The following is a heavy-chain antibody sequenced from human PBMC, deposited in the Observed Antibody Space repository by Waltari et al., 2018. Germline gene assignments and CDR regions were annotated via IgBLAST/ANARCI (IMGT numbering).Heavy chain of an antibody. CDR2: INHSGST. J-gene: IGHJ6*02. V-gene: IGHV4-34*01. CDR1: GGSFSGFY. Sequence: QVQLQQWGAGLLKPSETLSLTCAVYGGSFSGFYWSWIRQPPVKGLEWIGEINHSGSTNYNPSLKSRVTISVDTSKNQFSLKLSSVTAADTAVYYCARQIAYSSSWYYYYYGMDVWGQGTTVTVSS. D-gene: IGHD6-13*01. CDR3: ARQIAYSSSWYYYYYGMDV.